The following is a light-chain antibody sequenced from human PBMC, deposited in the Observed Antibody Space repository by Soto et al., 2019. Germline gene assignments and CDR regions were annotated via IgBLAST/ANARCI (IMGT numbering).Light chain of an antibody. V-gene: IGKV3-15*01. CDR3: QQYDARPPNLS. CDR1: QSVSTN. Sequence: EIVMTQSPATLSVSPGERDTLSCRASQSVSTNLAWYQQKPGQAPRLLIYAASVRDTGIPARFSGSGSGTEFALTISSLQSEDFAVYYCQQYDARPPNLSFGGGTKVEIK. J-gene: IGKJ4*01. CDR2: AAS.